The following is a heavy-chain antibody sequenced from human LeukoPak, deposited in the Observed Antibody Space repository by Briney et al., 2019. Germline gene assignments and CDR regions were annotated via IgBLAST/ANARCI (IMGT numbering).Heavy chain of an antibody. V-gene: IGHV3-7*03. D-gene: IGHD6-19*01. J-gene: IGHJ4*02. CDR1: GFTFSSYW. Sequence: GGSLRLSCAGSGFTFSSYWMSWVRQAPGKGPEWVANIKKDGSEKYYVDSEKGRFTISRDNAKNPLYLQMNSLRAEDTAVYYCARDFDPPRIAVAVGTFDYWGQGTLVTVSS. CDR3: ARDFDPPRIAVAVGTFDY. CDR2: IKKDGSEK.